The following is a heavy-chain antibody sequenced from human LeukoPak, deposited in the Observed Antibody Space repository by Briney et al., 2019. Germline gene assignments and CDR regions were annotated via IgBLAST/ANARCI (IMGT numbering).Heavy chain of an antibody. CDR3: ARTPLTCSGGSCWFDP. CDR2: IIPIFGTA. D-gene: IGHD2-15*01. J-gene: IGHJ5*02. CDR1: GGTFSSYA. Sequence: SVKVSCKASGGTFSSYAISWVRQAPGHGLEWMGRIIPIFGTANYAQKFQGRVTITTDESTSTAYMELSSLRSEDTAVYYCARTPLTCSGGSCWFDPWGQGTLVTVSS. V-gene: IGHV1-69*05.